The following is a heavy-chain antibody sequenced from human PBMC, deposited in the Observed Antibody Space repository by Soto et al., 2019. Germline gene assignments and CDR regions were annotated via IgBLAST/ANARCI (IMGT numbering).Heavy chain of an antibody. CDR2: ISSSSSYI. CDR1: GFTFSSYS. Sequence: EVQLVESGGGLVKPGGSLRLSCAASGFTFSSYSMNWVRQAPGKGLEWVSSISSSSSYIYYADSVKGRFTISRDNAKNSRYLQMNSLRAEDTAVYYCARDQWLRLPKQGPGEYGMDVWGQGTTVTVSS. J-gene: IGHJ6*02. D-gene: IGHD5-12*01. CDR3: ARDQWLRLPKQGPGEYGMDV. V-gene: IGHV3-21*01.